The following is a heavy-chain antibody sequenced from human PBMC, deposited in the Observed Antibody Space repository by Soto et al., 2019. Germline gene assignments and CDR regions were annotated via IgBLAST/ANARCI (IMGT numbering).Heavy chain of an antibody. V-gene: IGHV4-59*01. CDR1: GGSISSYY. CDR2: IYYSGST. CDR3: ARGSWSNFPRY. Sequence: SETLSLTCTVSGGSISSYYWSWIRQPPGKGLEWIGYIYYSGSTNYNPSLKSRVTISVDTSKNQFSLKLSSVTAADTAVYYCARGSWSNFPRYWGQGTLVTVSS. D-gene: IGHD4-4*01. J-gene: IGHJ4*02.